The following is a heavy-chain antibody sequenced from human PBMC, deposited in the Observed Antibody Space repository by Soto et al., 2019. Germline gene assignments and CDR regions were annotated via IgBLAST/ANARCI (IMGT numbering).Heavy chain of an antibody. CDR1: GFTFNIYA. CDR3: EKYRCLDHGSRGYLFDN. CDR2: ISRYGDNT. V-gene: IGHV3-23*01. J-gene: IGHJ4*02. Sequence: EVQLLESGGDLIQPGGSLRLSCAASGFTFNIYAMTWVRQAPGKGLEWVSAISRYGDNTYYADSVEGRFSISRDNCKNTLYLQMNSLRAEDTAVYSCEKYRCLDHGSRGYLFDNWGQGTLVTVS. D-gene: IGHD3-22*01.